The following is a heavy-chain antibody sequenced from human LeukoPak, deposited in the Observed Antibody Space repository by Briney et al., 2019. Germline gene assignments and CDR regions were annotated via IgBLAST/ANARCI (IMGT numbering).Heavy chain of an antibody. CDR3: ARGSSMVRGTTGWFDP. J-gene: IGHJ5*02. V-gene: IGHV4-59*01. Sequence: SETLSLTCTVSGGSISSYYWGWIRQPPGKGLEWIGYIYYSGSTNYNPSLKSRVTISVDTSKNQFSLKLSSVTAADTAVYYCARGSSMVRGTTGWFDPWGQGTLVTVSS. CDR1: GGSISSYY. CDR2: IYYSGST. D-gene: IGHD3-10*01.